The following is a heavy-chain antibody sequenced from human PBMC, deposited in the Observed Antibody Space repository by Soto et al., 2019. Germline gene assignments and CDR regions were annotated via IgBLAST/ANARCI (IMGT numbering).Heavy chain of an antibody. V-gene: IGHV3-30*04. D-gene: IGHD4-17*01. CDR2: ISYDGSNK. CDR1: GFTFSSYA. J-gene: IGHJ4*02. CDR3: AKDYGDYAYYFDY. Sequence: PGGSLRLSCAASGFTFSSYAMHWVRQAPGKGLEWVTVISYDGSNKYYADSVKGRFTISRDNSKNTLYLQMNSLRAEDTAVYYCAKDYGDYAYYFDYWGQGTLVTVS.